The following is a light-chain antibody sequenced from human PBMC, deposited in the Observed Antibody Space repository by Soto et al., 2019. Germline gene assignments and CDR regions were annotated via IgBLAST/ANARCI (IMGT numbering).Light chain of an antibody. Sequence: QSALTQPASVSGSPGQSITISCTGTSSDVGRYNYVSWYQQYPGKAPKFMVYGVSNRPSGVSDRFSGSKSGNTASLTISGLQAEDEADYYCSSYTSSSTSVVFGGGTKLTVL. J-gene: IGLJ2*01. CDR2: GVS. V-gene: IGLV2-14*01. CDR3: SSYTSSSTSVV. CDR1: SSDVGRYNY.